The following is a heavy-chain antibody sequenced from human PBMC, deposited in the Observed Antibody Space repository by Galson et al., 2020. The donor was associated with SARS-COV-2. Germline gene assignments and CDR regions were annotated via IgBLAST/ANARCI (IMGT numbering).Heavy chain of an antibody. CDR1: GGSISSDAYF. CDR2: IFYDGST. V-gene: IGHV4-39*01. J-gene: IGHJ4*02. CDR3: TRHADRGDRVRAFHY. D-gene: IGHD3-10*01. Sequence: SQTLSLTCTVSGGSISSDAYFWGWIRQPPGKALEWIGSIFYDGSTLYNPSLKSRVTISVDTSKNQLSLRMNSVIGADTAVYYCTRHADRGDRVRAFHYWGQGILVTVSS.